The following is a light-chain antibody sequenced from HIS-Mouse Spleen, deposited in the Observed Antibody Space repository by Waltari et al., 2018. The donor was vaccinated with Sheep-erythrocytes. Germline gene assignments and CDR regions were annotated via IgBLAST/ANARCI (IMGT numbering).Light chain of an antibody. J-gene: IGLJ1*01. Sequence: QSALTQPRSVSGSPGQSVTISCTGTSSDVGGYNYVSWYQQHPGKPPKLMIYDVSKRPSGVPDRFSGSKSGNTASLTISGLQAEDEADYYCCSYAGSYNHVFATVTKVTVL. CDR3: CSYAGSYNHV. V-gene: IGLV2-11*01. CDR1: SSDVGGYNY. CDR2: DVS.